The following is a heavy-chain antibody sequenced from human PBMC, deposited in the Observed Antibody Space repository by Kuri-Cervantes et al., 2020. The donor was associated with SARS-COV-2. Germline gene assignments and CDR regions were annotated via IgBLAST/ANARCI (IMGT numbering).Heavy chain of an antibody. D-gene: IGHD6-13*01. CDR3: ARGHTSSSWDNWFDP. V-gene: IGHV1-18*04. J-gene: IGHJ5*02. CDR2: ISTYNANA. CDR1: GYTFTTYG. Sequence: ASVKVSCKASGYTFTTYGITWVRQAPGQGLEWMGWISTYNANADYAQKPQGRVTMTTDTSTSTAYMELRSLRSDDTAVYYCARGHTSSSWDNWFDPWGQGTLVTVSS.